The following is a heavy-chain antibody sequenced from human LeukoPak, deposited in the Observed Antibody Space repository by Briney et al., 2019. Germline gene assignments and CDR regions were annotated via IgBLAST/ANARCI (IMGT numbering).Heavy chain of an antibody. Sequence: SETLSLTCTVSGGSISSHYWSWIRQPPGKGLEWIGYIYYSGSTNYNPSLKSRVTITVDTSKNQFSLKLSSVTAADTAVYYCAGVVGAPPHYYYYYYMDVWGKGTTVTVSS. J-gene: IGHJ6*03. CDR1: GGSISSHY. D-gene: IGHD1-26*01. CDR3: AGVVGAPPHYYYYYYMDV. CDR2: IYYSGST. V-gene: IGHV4-59*11.